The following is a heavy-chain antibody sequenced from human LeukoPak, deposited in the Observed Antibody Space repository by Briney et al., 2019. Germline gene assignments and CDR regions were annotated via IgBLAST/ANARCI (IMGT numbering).Heavy chain of an antibody. V-gene: IGHV1-2*02. J-gene: IGHJ6*02. CDR1: GYTFTGYY. CDR2: INPNSGGT. D-gene: IGHD2-2*01. CDR3: ARGSAGQLPDHYYYYYGMDV. Sequence: ASVKVSCKASGYTFTGYYMHWVRQAPGQGLEWMGWINPNSGGTNYAQKFQGRVTMTRDTSISTAYMELSRLRSDDTAVYYCARGSAGQLPDHYYYYYGMDVWGQGTTVTVSS.